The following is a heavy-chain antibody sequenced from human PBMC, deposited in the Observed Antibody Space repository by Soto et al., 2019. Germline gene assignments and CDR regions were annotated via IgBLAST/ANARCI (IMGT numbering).Heavy chain of an antibody. CDR2: INPSGDST. Sequence: GGSLRLSCAASGFTFSSYAMSWVRQAPGKGLEWVSTINPSGDSTFYADSVKGRFTISRDNSKNTVYLQMNSLSVGDTAVYLCAKVDVSTAGSFDYWGQGALVTVSS. CDR3: AKVDVSTAGSFDY. J-gene: IGHJ4*02. V-gene: IGHV3-23*01. D-gene: IGHD6-13*01. CDR1: GFTFSSYA.